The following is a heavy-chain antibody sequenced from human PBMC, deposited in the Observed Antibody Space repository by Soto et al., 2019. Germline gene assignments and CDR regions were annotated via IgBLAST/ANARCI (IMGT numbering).Heavy chain of an antibody. CDR2: ITWNSGSR. CDR3: TKSEGDFDILRAPVPTFWGPFHT. V-gene: IGHV3-9*01. D-gene: IGHD3-9*01. CDR1: GFTFDGYS. J-gene: IGHJ3*02. Sequence: EVQLVESGGGLVQPGRSLRLSCAASGFTFDGYSMHCVRQAPGKGPEWVSGITWNSGSRGYADSVKGRFTISRDNAKNSLCLQMNSLRAEDTALYYCTKSEGDFDILRAPVPTFWGPFHTWGQGTMVTVSS.